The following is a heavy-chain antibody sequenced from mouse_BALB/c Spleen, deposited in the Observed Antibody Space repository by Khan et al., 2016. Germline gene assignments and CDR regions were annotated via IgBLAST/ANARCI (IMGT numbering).Heavy chain of an antibody. CDR1: GYTFTSYW. D-gene: IGHD2-4*01. Sequence: QVQLQQSGAELVRPGASVKLSCKASGYTFTSYWMQWVKQRPGQGLEWIGAIYPGDGATRYTQKFKGKATFTADNSSSTAYMQLSSWASEDTAVYYCARGNSYDEYEYWGQGTLVTVSA. J-gene: IGHJ3*01. V-gene: IGHV1-87*01. CDR2: IYPGDGAT. CDR3: ARGNSYDEYEY.